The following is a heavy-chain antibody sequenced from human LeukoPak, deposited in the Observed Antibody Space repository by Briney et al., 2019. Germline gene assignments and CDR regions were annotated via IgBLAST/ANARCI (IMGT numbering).Heavy chain of an antibody. J-gene: IGHJ4*02. V-gene: IGHV4-34*01. Sequence: SETLSLTCAVYGGSFSGYYWSWIRQPPGKGLEWIGEINHSGSTNYNPSLKSRVTISVDTSKNQFSLRLSSVTAADTAVYYCARGPRRGYVSGGSCYAKFDYWGQGTLVTVSS. D-gene: IGHD2-15*01. CDR1: GGSFSGYY. CDR2: INHSGST. CDR3: ARGPRRGYVSGGSCYAKFDY.